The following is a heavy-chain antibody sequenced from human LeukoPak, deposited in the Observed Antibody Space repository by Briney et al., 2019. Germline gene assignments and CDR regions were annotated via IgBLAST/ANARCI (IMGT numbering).Heavy chain of an antibody. J-gene: IGHJ6*03. V-gene: IGHV1-69*10. CDR3: ARENFVLLWFGESQGYYMDV. CDR2: IIPIFGIA. Sequence: GASVKVSCKASGGTFSSYAISWVRQAPGQGLEWMGGIIPIFGIANYAQKFQGRVTITADKSTSTAYMELSSLRSEDTAVYYCARENFVLLWFGESQGYYMDVWGKGTTVTVSS. D-gene: IGHD3-10*01. CDR1: GGTFSSYA.